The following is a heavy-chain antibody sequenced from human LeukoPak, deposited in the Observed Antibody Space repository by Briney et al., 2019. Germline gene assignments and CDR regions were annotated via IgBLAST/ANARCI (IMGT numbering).Heavy chain of an antibody. CDR2: FYYSGST. CDR3: ARGDDNASWPVDY. V-gene: IGHV4-59*12. D-gene: IGHD2-2*01. J-gene: IGHJ4*02. Sequence: SETLSLTCTVSGASISRYYWGWIRQPPGKGLEWIGYFYYSGSTNYNPSLKSRVTISLHESKNQFSLKLSSVTAADTAVYYCARGDDNASWPVDYWGQGTLVTVSS. CDR1: GASISRYY.